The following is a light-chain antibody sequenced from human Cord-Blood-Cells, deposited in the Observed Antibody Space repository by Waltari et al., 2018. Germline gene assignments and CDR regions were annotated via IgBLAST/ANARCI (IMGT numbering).Light chain of an antibody. CDR1: SRDVGGCNS. Sequence: QYALTQPRSVSGSPGQSVTICCPGTSRDVGGCNSVCWYQQHQGKAPKLMIYDVSKRPSGVPDRFSVSKSGNTASLTISGLQAEDEADYYCCSYAGSYTLVFGGGTKLTVL. V-gene: IGLV2-11*01. CDR2: DVS. J-gene: IGLJ3*02. CDR3: CSYAGSYTLV.